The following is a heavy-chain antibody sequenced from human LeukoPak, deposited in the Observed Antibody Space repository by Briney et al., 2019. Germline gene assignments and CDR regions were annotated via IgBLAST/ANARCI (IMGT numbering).Heavy chain of an antibody. CDR3: ARVRVGANFDY. CDR1: GGSISSYY. V-gene: IGHV4-59*01. CDR2: VYYSGST. D-gene: IGHD1-26*01. J-gene: IGHJ4*02. Sequence: SETLSLTCTVSGGSISSYYWSWIRQPPGKGLEWIGYVYYSGSTNYNPSLKSRVTISVDTSKNQFSLKLRSVTAADTAVYYCARVRVGANFDYWGQGTLVTVSS.